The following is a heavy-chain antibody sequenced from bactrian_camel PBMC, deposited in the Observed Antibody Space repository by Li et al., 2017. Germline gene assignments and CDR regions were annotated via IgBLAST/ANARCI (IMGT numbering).Heavy chain of an antibody. V-gene: IGHV3S1*01. CDR1: GFTFRTAA. CDR2: IDATGDRT. Sequence: VQLVESGGGLVQPGGSLRLSCAASGFTFRTAAMNWVRQAPGKGLDWVATIDATGDRTYYSKNVEGRVTISRDNAKNTLYLQLSNLTTEDTAIYYCAKDEGWTLDYAETQGTQVTVS. J-gene: IGHJ4*01. D-gene: IGHD4*01.